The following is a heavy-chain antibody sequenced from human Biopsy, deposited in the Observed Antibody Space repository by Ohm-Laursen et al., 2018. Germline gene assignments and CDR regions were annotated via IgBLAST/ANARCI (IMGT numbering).Heavy chain of an antibody. CDR2: LYYSGGT. CDR3: ARVEAGTYDALDI. V-gene: IGHV4-59*01. D-gene: IGHD1-26*01. CDR1: GGSMTRYE. J-gene: IGHJ3*02. Sequence: SETLSLTCSVSGGSMTRYEWSWIRLAPGKGPEWIGYLYYSGGTKYNPSLASRVTFSVDLSKSQFSLKLYSVTAADTAVYYCARVEAGTYDALDIWGQGTLVAVSA.